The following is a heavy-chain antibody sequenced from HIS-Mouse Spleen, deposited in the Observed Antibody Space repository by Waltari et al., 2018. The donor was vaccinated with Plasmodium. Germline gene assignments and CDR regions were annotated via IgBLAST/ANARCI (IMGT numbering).Heavy chain of an antibody. Sequence: EVQLVESGVGLVQPGGSLRLSCAAPGSTFGSYWMSWVRQAPGKGLEWVANIKQDGSEKYYVDSVKGRFTISRDNAKNSLYLQMNSLRAEDTAVYYCASSWYWYFDLWGRGTLVTVSS. CDR2: IKQDGSEK. CDR1: GSTFGSYW. J-gene: IGHJ2*01. D-gene: IGHD6-13*01. V-gene: IGHV3-7*01. CDR3: ASSWYWYFDL.